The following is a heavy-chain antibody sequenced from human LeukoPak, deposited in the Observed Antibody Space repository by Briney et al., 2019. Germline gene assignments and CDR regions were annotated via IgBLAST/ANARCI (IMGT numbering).Heavy chain of an antibody. J-gene: IGHJ5*02. V-gene: IGHV3-30-3*01. CDR3: AREVIVVVPAASNWFDP. D-gene: IGHD2-2*01. CDR1: GFTFSSYA. CDR2: ISYDGSNK. Sequence: GGSLRLSCSASGFTFSSYAMHWVRQAPGKGLEWVAVISYDGSNKYYADSVKGRFTISRDNSKNTLYLQMNSLRAEDTAVYYCAREVIVVVPAASNWFDPWGQGTLVTVSS.